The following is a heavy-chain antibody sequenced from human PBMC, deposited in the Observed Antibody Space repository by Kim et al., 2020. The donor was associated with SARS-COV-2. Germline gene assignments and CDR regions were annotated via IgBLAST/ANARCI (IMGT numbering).Heavy chain of an antibody. CDR1: GGSISSTDYY. D-gene: IGHD3-10*01. J-gene: IGHJ5*02. V-gene: IGHV4-39*01. CDR3: ASFGSGSP. Sequence: SETLSLTCAASGGSISSTDYYWVWIRQPPGKGLEWIGSIYHSGSTYYKPSLKSRVTISADTAKNQILLKLVSVTAADTAVYYCASFGSGSPWGQGTLVTVSS. CDR2: IYHSGST.